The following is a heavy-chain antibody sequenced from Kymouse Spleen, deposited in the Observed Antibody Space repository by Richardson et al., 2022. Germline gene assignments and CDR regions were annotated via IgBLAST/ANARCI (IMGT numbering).Heavy chain of an antibody. J-gene: IGHJ6*02. Sequence: QVQLVESGGGVVQPGRSLRLSCAASGFTFSSYGMHWVRQAPGKGLEWVAVISYDGSNKYYADSVKGRFTISRDNSKNTLYLQMNSLRAEDTAVYYCAKDGPPTVTTNYYYYYGMDVWGQGTTVTVSS. V-gene: IGHV3-30*18. CDR3: AKDGPPTVTTNYYYYYGMDV. CDR1: GFTFSSYG. CDR2: ISYDGSNK. D-gene: IGHD4-17*01.